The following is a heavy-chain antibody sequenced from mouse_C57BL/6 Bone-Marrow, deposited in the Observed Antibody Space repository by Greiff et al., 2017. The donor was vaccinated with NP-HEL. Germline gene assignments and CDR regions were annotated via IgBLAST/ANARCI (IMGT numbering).Heavy chain of an antibody. CDR1: GYAFSSYW. CDR2: IYPGDGDT. V-gene: IGHV1-80*01. D-gene: IGHD1-1*01. Sequence: VKLMESGAELVKPGASVKISCKASGYAFSSYWMNWVKQRPGKGLEWIGQIYPGDGDTNYNGKFKGKATLTADKSSSTAYMQLSSLTSEDSAVYFCAIPDYYGSSNWYFDVWGTGTTVTVSS. CDR3: AIPDYYGSSNWYFDV. J-gene: IGHJ1*03.